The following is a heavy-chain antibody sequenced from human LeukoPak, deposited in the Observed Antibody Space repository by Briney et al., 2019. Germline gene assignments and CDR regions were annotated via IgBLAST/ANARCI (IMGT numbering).Heavy chain of an antibody. D-gene: IGHD6-13*01. CDR3: AGGGAAGNIDY. CDR2: FYYSGST. CDR1: GGSISSYY. V-gene: IGHV4-59*01. J-gene: IGHJ4*02. Sequence: SETLSLTCTVSGGSISSYYWSWIRQPPGKGLEWIGYFYYSGSTDYNPSLKSRVTISVDTSKNQFSLRLSSVTAADTAVYYCAGGGAAGNIDYWGQGTLVTVSS.